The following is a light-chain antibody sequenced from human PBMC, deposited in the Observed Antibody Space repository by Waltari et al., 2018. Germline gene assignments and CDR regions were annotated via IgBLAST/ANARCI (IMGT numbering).Light chain of an antibody. CDR1: SSYVCGYDY. J-gene: IGLJ2*01. CDR3: CSYAGSYTHVV. Sequence: QSALTQPRSVSGSPGQSVTLSCPRTSSYVCGYDYVPWSQPHPGKAPKLMICDVTKRPSGVPDRFSGSKSGNTASLTISGLQAEDEADYYCCSYAGSYTHVVFGGGTKLTVL. V-gene: IGLV2-11*01. CDR2: DVT.